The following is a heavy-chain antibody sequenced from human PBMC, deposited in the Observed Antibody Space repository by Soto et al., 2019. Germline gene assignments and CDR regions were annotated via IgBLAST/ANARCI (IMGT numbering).Heavy chain of an antibody. D-gene: IGHD3-9*01. CDR1: GFTFSSYD. Sequence: QVQLVESGGGVVQPGRSLRLSCAASGFTFSSYDMHWVRQAPGKGLEWVAVISYDGSNKYYADSVKGRFTISRDNSKNTLYLQMNSLRAEDTAVYYCAKDRHYDILTGHFDYWGQGTLVTVSS. CDR3: AKDRHYDILTGHFDY. CDR2: ISYDGSNK. V-gene: IGHV3-30*18. J-gene: IGHJ4*02.